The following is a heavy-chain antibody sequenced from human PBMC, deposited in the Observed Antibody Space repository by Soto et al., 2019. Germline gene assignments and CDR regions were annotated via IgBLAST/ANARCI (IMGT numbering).Heavy chain of an antibody. CDR2: IGGSGGSSL. Sequence: EVQLLESGGGLVQPGGSLRLSCAASAFTSSSYAMSWVRQAPGKGLEWVSTIGGSGGSSLYYADSVQGRFTIVRDNSKNTRFLQINSLITEDTAVYYCAKVLWDSVYYPTGYWGQGTLVTVSS. V-gene: IGHV3-23*01. CDR3: AKVLWDSVYYPTGY. D-gene: IGHD3-22*01. CDR1: AFTSSSYA. J-gene: IGHJ4*02.